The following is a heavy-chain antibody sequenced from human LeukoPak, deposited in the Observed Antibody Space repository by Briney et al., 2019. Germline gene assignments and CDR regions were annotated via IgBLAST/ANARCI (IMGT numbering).Heavy chain of an antibody. CDR3: AREVYDSSGHAWFDP. D-gene: IGHD3-22*01. CDR1: GFTFSDYY. Sequence: GGSLRLSCAASGFTFSDYYMSWIRQAPGKGLEWVSYISSSGSTIYYADSVKGRFTISRDNAKNSLYLQMNSLRAEDTAVYYCAREVYDSSGHAWFDPWGQGTLVTVSS. V-gene: IGHV3-11*04. CDR2: ISSSGSTI. J-gene: IGHJ5*02.